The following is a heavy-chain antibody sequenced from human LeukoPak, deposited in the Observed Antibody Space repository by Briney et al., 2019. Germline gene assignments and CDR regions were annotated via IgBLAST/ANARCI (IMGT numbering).Heavy chain of an antibody. V-gene: IGHV3-20*04. J-gene: IGHJ6*03. CDR3: ARAVCPTIKFCDSSYFMDV. Sequence: GGSLRLSCAASGFRFDDLGMSWVRHVPGKGLEWVAGINWNGASTDYADSVRGRFTISRDNAKNSLYLQMNSLRAEDTALYYCARAVCPTIKFCDSSYFMDVWGKGTTVNVS. D-gene: IGHD6-6*01. CDR1: GFRFDDLG. CDR2: INWNGAST.